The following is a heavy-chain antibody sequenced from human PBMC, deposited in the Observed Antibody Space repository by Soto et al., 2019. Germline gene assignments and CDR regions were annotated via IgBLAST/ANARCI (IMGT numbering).Heavy chain of an antibody. CDR2: VFYSGTT. J-gene: IGHJ4*02. D-gene: IGHD3-16*02. CDR3: ARTTTYYDYIWGSYRPKDFDF. CDR1: GDSFSSGGYY. Sequence: QVLQQESGPGLVKPSQTLSLTCTVSGDSFSSGGYYWSWIRQHPGKGLEWIGYVFYSGTTYYSPPLKSRVSISVDTSKNQFSLSLSSVTAADTAVYYCARTTTYYDYIWGSYRPKDFDFWGQGTLVTVSS. V-gene: IGHV4-31*03.